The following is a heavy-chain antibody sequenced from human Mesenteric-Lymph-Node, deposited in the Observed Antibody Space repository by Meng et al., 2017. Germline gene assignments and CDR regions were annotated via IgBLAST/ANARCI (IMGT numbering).Heavy chain of an antibody. CDR3: AREGLKNDYGGNAIDY. D-gene: IGHD4-23*01. Sequence: SVKVSCKASGGTFSNYAFNWVRQAPGQGLEWLGGIIPLFGSPNYAQKLQGRLTITADKSTSTVYMELSSLRSEDTAVYYCAREGLKNDYGGNAIDYWGQGTLVTVSS. J-gene: IGHJ4*02. CDR1: GGTFSNYA. CDR2: IIPLFGSP. V-gene: IGHV1-69*06.